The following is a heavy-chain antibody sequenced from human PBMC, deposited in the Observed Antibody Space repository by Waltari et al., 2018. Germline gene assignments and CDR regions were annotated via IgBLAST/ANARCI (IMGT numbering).Heavy chain of an antibody. J-gene: IGHJ5*01. V-gene: IGHV2-70*04. CDR1: GFSLSTSGVR. D-gene: IGHD5-12*01. CDR3: TFQKGVYGNGFDS. CDR2: IDWDDYK. Sequence: QVTLKESGPALVKPTQTLTLTCTFSGFSLSTSGVRVSWIRQPPGTALEWLARIDWDDYKFYSTSLESRLTISKDTSKSQVVLTMTSMDPVDTAIYYCTFQKGVYGNGFDSWGQGVVVTVSS.